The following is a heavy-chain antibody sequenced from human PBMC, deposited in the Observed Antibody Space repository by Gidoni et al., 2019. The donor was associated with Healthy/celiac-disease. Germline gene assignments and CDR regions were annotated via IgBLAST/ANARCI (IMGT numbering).Heavy chain of an antibody. Sequence: QVTLKESGPVLVKPPETLTLTCTVSGFSLSHARMGVSCIRQPPGKALDCLAHIFSNDEKSYSTSLKSRLTIYKDTSKSQVVLTMTNMDPVETATYYCERIEEMATKSPNWFDPWGQGTLVTVSS. D-gene: IGHD5-12*01. J-gene: IGHJ5*02. CDR3: ERIEEMATKSPNWFDP. CDR1: GFSLSHARMG. V-gene: IGHV2-26*01. CDR2: IFSNDEK.